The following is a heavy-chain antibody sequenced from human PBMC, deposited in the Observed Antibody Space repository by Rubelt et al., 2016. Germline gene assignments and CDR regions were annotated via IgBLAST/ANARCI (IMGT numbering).Heavy chain of an antibody. D-gene: IGHD6-13*01. Sequence: QVQLQESGPGLVKPSETLSLTCTVSGGSIGDYYWSWIRQPPGKGLEWIGYIYYSGSTNYNPSLKSRVPISVDTSKTQFALKRSSGTAADSAGYYCARDGQQPLGPDAFDIWGQGTMVTVSS. CDR3: ARDGQQPLGPDAFDI. V-gene: IGHV4-59*01. CDR2: IYYSGST. CDR1: GGSIGDYY. J-gene: IGHJ3*02.